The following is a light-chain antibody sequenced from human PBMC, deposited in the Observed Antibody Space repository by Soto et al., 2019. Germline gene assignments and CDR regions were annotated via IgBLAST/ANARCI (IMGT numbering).Light chain of an antibody. CDR3: QQYNNWPPWT. J-gene: IGKJ1*01. CDR2: GAS. Sequence: EIVMTQSPATLSVSPGERATLSCRASQSVSNNLAWYQQKAGQAPRLLISGASTRATGIPARSSGSGSGTEFNLTISSLQSEDFAVYYCQQYNNWPPWTFGQGTKVEIK. CDR1: QSVSNN. V-gene: IGKV3-15*01.